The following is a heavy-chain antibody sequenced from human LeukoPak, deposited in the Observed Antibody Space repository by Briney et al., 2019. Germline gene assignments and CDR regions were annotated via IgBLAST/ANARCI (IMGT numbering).Heavy chain of an antibody. CDR2: IYYSGST. CDR3: ARGWLLRNWYTDL. D-gene: IGHD5-12*01. J-gene: IGHJ2*01. CDR1: GGSVSSGSYY. V-gene: IGHV4-61*01. Sequence: SETLSLTCTVSGGSVSSGSYYWTWIRQPPGRGLEWIGYIYYSGSTNYNPSLKSRVTISVDTSKNQFSLKLSSVTAADTAVYYCARGWLLRNWYTDLWGRGTLVTVTS.